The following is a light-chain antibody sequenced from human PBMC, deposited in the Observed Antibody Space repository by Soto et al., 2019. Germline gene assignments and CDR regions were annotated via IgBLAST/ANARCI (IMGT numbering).Light chain of an antibody. Sequence: QSVLTQPRSVSGSPGQSVTISCTGTNSDVGVYNYVTWYQQYPGKAPKVMIYDVKTRPSGVPDRFSGSKSGNTASLTISGLQAEDEADYYCCSYAGDYTFVFGTGTKLTVL. J-gene: IGLJ1*01. CDR3: CSYAGDYTFV. CDR1: NSDVGVYNY. V-gene: IGLV2-11*01. CDR2: DVK.